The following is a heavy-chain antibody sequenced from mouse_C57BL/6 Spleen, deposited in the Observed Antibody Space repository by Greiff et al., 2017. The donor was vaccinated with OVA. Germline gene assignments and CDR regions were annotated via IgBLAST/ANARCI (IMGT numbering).Heavy chain of an antibody. CDR1: GYTFTSYW. Sequence: QVQLQQPGAELVKPGASVKLSCKASGYTFTSYWMHWVKQRPGRGLEWIGRIDPNSGGTTYNEKFKGKATLTVDKPSSTAYLPLRSLTSGDAAVYYCARNLLHYGSSGGFADGDQGTRVAVSA. CDR2: IDPNSGGT. J-gene: IGHJ3*01. V-gene: IGHV1-72*01. CDR3: ARNLLHYGSSGGFAD. D-gene: IGHD1-1*01.